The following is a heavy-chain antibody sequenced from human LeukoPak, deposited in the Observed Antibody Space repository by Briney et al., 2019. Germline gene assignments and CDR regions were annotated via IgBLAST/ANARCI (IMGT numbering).Heavy chain of an antibody. CDR3: ARDRPTVTTWGTNWFDP. V-gene: IGHV1-18*04. D-gene: IGHD4-17*01. CDR2: ISAYNGNT. CDR1: GYTFTSYG. Sequence: GASVTVSCKASGYTFTSYGISWVRQAPGQGLEWMGWISAYNGNTNYAQKLQGRVTMTTDTSTSTAYMELRSLRSDDTAVYYCARDRPTVTTWGTNWFDPWGQGTLVTVSS. J-gene: IGHJ5*02.